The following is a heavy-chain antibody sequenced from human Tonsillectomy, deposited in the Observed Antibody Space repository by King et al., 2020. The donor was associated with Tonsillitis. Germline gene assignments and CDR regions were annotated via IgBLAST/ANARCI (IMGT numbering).Heavy chain of an antibody. CDR2: IYYSGDT. J-gene: IGHJ3*02. V-gene: IGHV4-39*01. CDR3: ATPSPYNWRALNDASLRAFDI. CDR1: GGSIHSSSDF. D-gene: IGHD1-1*01. Sequence: QLQESGPGLVKPSETLSLTCAVSGGSIHSSSDFWAWIRQPPGKGLEWIGSIYYSGDTYYKPYLKSRVTIFVDTSKNQFSLRLSSVTAADTAVYYCATPSPYNWRALNDASLRAFDIWGQGTMVTVSS.